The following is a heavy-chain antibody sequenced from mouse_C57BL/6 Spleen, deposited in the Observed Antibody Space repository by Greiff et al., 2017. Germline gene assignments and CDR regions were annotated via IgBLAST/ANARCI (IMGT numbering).Heavy chain of an antibody. V-gene: IGHV1-39*01. Sequence: EVQRVESGPELVKPGASVKLSCTASGFSFTDYNMNWVKQSNGKSLEWIGVINPNYGTISYYHKFKGKSTLTVDQSTSTAYMQLNSLTSEDSAVYYCARYDDYLDYWGQGTTLTVSS. CDR1: GFSFTDYN. CDR3: ARYDDYLDY. D-gene: IGHD2-4*01. CDR2: INPNYGTI. J-gene: IGHJ2*01.